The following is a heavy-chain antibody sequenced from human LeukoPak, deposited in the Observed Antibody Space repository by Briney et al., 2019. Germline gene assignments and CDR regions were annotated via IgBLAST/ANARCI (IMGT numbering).Heavy chain of an antibody. CDR2: INSDGSST. Sequence: GGSLRLSCAASGFTFSSYWMHWVRQAPGKGLVWVSRINSDGSSTSYADSVKGRFTISRDNAKNTLYLQMNSLRAEDTAVYYCARERLSPIWFDPWGQGTLVTVSS. J-gene: IGHJ5*02. D-gene: IGHD3-16*02. CDR3: ARERLSPIWFDP. CDR1: GFTFSSYW. V-gene: IGHV3-74*01.